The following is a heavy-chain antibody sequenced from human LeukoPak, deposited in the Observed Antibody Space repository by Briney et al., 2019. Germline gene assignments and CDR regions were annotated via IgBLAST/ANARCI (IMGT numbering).Heavy chain of an antibody. CDR1: GYTFTNCG. D-gene: IGHD3-16*01. CDR2: ISGYNGNP. V-gene: IGHV1-18*01. J-gene: IGHJ4*02. Sequence: GASVKVSCKNSGYTFTNCGISWVRQAPGQGLEGMGWISGYNGNPRYAQKVQGRVTTTTDRSTKTAYMEVNSLSSADTAIYYCARDSSRACAGIRLFDYWGQGTLVIVSS. CDR3: ARDSSRACAGIRLFDY.